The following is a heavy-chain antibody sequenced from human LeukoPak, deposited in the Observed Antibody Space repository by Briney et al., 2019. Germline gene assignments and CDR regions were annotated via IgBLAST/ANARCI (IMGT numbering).Heavy chain of an antibody. Sequence: SSETLSLTCAVYGGSFSGYYWSWIRQSPGKGLEWIGYIYYSGSANYNPSLKSRVTISVDTSKNQFSLKVSSVTAADTAVYYCARHAPGYFDYWGQGTLVTVSS. J-gene: IGHJ4*02. CDR2: IYYSGSA. CDR3: ARHAPGYFDY. CDR1: GGSFSGYY. V-gene: IGHV4-59*08.